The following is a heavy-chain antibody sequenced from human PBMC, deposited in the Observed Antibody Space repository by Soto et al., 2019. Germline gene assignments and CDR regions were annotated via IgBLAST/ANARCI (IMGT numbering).Heavy chain of an antibody. D-gene: IGHD3-10*01. CDR3: ARVPYAHFYDSDDYHLLYFDP. CDR2: IHDSGST. V-gene: IGHV4-59*01. Sequence: LSLTGTVSGVSIIIYYWTWLPQPPGKGLEWIGYIHDSGSTNYNPSLNSRVTISVDTSKNQFSLRLTSVTAADTAVYYCARVPYAHFYDSDDYHLLYFDPWGPGTLVTVPS. CDR1: GVSIIIYY. J-gene: IGHJ5*02.